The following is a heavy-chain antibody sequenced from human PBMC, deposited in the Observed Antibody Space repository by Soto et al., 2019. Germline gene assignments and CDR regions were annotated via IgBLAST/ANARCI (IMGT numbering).Heavy chain of an antibody. CDR3: AVVGWCRDGNAAGCNWLVP. D-gene: IGHD2-8*01. Sequence: QVQLVESGGGVVQPGRSLRLSCAASGFTFSSYGMHWVRQAPGKGLEWVAVIWYDGSNKYYADSVKGRFTISRDNSKNTLYLQTNSMRGEDTAVSYCAVVGWCRDGNAAGCNWLVPWGQGTLVPVSS. CDR2: IWYDGSNK. J-gene: IGHJ5*02. V-gene: IGHV3-33*01. CDR1: GFTFSSYG.